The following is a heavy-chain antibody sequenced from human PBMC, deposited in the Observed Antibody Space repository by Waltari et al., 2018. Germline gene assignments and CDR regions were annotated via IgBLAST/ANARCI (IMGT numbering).Heavy chain of an antibody. D-gene: IGHD3-10*01. J-gene: IGHJ4*02. CDR1: GFTFSSYA. CDR3: AREAMGYYYGSGSAFDY. Sequence: QVQLVESGGGVVQPGRSLRLSCAASGFTFSSYAMHWVRPAPGKGLEWVAVISYDGSNKYYADSVKGRFTISRDNSKNTLYLQMNSLRAEDTAVYYCAREAMGYYYGSGSAFDYWGQGTLVTVSS. CDR2: ISYDGSNK. V-gene: IGHV3-30-3*01.